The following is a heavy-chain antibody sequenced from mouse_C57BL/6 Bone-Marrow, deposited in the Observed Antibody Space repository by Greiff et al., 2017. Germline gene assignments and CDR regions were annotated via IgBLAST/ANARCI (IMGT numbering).Heavy chain of an antibody. V-gene: IGHV5-17*01. J-gene: IGHJ1*03. CDR2: ISSGSSTI. D-gene: IGHD1-1*01. CDR3: ARGTVVATFYWYFDV. CDR1: GFTFSDYG. Sequence: EVHLVESGGGLVKPGGSLKLSCAASGFTFSDYGMHWVRQAPEKGLEWVAYISSGSSTIYYADTVKGRFTISRDNAKNTLFLQMTSLRSGDTAMYYCARGTVVATFYWYFDVWGTGTTVTVSS.